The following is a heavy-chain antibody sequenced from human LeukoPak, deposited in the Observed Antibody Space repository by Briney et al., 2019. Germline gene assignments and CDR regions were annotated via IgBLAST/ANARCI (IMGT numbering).Heavy chain of an antibody. J-gene: IGHJ4*02. CDR1: GFTFSSYS. CDR2: ISSSSSTI. CDR3: ARDAYYYDSSGYVAYFDY. V-gene: IGHV3-48*01. Sequence: PGGSLRLSCAASGFTFSSYSMNWVRQAPGKGLEWVSYISSSSSTIYYADSVKGRFTISRDNAKNSLYLQMNSLRAEDTAVYYCARDAYYYDSSGYVAYFDYWGQGTLVTVSS. D-gene: IGHD3-22*01.